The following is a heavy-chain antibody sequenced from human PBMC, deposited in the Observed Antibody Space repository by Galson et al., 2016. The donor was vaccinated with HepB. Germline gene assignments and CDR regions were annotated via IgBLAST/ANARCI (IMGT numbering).Heavy chain of an antibody. D-gene: IGHD2-2*01. CDR1: GIPFSISG. V-gene: IGHV3-33*01. Sequence: SLRLSCAASGIPFSISGMHWVRQAPGKGLEWVAMIWSDGSSEYYADSVKSRFTISRDNSRNTLYLQMDSLRADDTAVYYCARGRPYCSSTSCYPTYYYYYGMDVWGQGTTVTVSS. CDR3: ARGRPYCSSTSCYPTYYYYYGMDV. J-gene: IGHJ6*02. CDR2: IWSDGSSE.